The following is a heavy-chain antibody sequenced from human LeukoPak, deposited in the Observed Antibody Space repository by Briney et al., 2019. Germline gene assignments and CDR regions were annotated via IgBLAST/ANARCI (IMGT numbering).Heavy chain of an antibody. CDR3: ATSKRHYYDSSGYDYGY. V-gene: IGHV1-24*01. Sequence: ASVKVSCKVSGYTLTELSMHWVRQAPGKGLEWMGGFDPEDGETIYAQKFQGRVTMTEDTSTDTAYMELSSLRSEDTAVYYCATSKRHYYDSSGYDYGYWGQGTLVTVSS. J-gene: IGHJ4*02. CDR2: FDPEDGET. CDR1: GYTLTELS. D-gene: IGHD3-22*01.